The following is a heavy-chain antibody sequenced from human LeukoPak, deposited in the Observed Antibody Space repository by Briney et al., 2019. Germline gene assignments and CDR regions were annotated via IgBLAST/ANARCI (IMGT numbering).Heavy chain of an antibody. CDR3: AKADRGWGVITKD. J-gene: IGHJ4*02. CDR1: GFTFSTYA. Sequence: GGSLRLSCAASGFTFSTYAMSWVRQAPGKGLEWVSAIGGSGDFTYYAEYVRGRFSISRDNSKKTLYLQMNSLRAEDTAVYYCAKADRGWGVITKDWGQGTLVTVSS. CDR2: IGGSGDFT. D-gene: IGHD3-10*01. V-gene: IGHV3-23*01.